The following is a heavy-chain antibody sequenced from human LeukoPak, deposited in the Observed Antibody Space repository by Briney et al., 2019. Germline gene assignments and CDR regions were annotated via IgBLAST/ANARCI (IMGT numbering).Heavy chain of an antibody. CDR3: ARFDYADNLVFDY. CDR2: ISSTSTYI. Sequence: PGGSLRLSCAASGFTFSSFTMNWVRQAPGKGLEWVSSISSTSTYIHYADSVKGRFTISRDNAKNSLFLQMNSLRAEDTAVYYCARFDYADNLVFDYWGQGTLVTVSS. J-gene: IGHJ4*02. D-gene: IGHD4-17*01. V-gene: IGHV3-21*01. CDR1: GFTFSSFT.